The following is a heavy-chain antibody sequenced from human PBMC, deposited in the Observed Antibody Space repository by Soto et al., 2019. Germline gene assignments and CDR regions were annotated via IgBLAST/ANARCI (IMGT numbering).Heavy chain of an antibody. D-gene: IGHD2-8*02. CDR3: ARESPKLVGAFDI. J-gene: IGHJ3*02. Sequence: GGSLRLSCATSGFTFNTYPMTWVRQAPGKGLEWVSSISSTAGRTSSYADSVKGRFAISRDFSDNTVYLQMNSLRAEDTAVYYCARESPKLVGAFDIWGQGTMVTVSS. CDR2: ISSTAGRTS. CDR1: GFTFNTYP. V-gene: IGHV3-23*01.